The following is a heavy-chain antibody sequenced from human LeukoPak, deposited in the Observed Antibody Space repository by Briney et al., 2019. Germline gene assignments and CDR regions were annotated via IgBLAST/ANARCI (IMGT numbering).Heavy chain of an antibody. D-gene: IGHD3-22*01. J-gene: IGHJ4*02. V-gene: IGHV3-30-3*01. CDR3: ARGTPSPPDSSADNFDY. CDR2: ISYGGTNK. Sequence: GRSLRLSCAASGFTFSLYSIHWVRQAPGKGLEWVTVISYGGTNKYYADSVKGRFTISRDNSKNTLYLQMNSLRVEDTAVYSCARGTPSPPDSSADNFDYWGQGALVTVSS. CDR1: GFTFSLYS.